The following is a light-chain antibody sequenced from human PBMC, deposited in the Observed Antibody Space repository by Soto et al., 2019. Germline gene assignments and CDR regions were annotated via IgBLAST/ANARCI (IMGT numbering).Light chain of an antibody. Sequence: EIGLTQSPATLSSFPGDRVTLSCRASQYINTRLAWYQHRPGQAPRLLIYQTSIRAAGIPARFSASGSGTDFTLTISDVQPEDFALYYCHQRQSWPRTFGQRTNADI. V-gene: IGKV3-11*01. J-gene: IGKJ1*01. CDR3: HQRQSWPRT. CDR1: QYINTR. CDR2: QTS.